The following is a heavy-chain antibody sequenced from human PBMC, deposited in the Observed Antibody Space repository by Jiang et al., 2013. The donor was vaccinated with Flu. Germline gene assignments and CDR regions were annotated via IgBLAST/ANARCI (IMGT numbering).Heavy chain of an antibody. CDR3: ARDLAKAARYYFDS. V-gene: IGHV3-30*03. CDR2: ISSDGRDK. CDR1: GFTFSNHA. D-gene: IGHD6-6*01. J-gene: IGHJ4*02. Sequence: QLVESGGGVVQPGRSLTLSCAASGFTFSNHAMHWVRQAPGKGLEWVAVISSDGRDKHYADSVKGRFTISRDNSKNTFYLQMNSLRPEDTAVFYCARDLAKAARYYFDSWGQGTLVTVSS.